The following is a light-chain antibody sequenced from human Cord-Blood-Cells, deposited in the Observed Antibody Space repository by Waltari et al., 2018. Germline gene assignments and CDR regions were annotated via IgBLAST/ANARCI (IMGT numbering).Light chain of an antibody. CDR1: QSISSY. J-gene: IGKJ3*01. CDR2: AAS. V-gene: IGKV1-39*01. Sequence: DIQMTQSPSSLSASVGDRVTITCRASQSISSYLNWYQQKPGKAPKLLIYAASSLQSGVPSRFSGSGSGTDFTLTISSLQPEDFATYYCQQSYSTPGITFGPGTKMDIK. CDR3: QQSYSTPGIT.